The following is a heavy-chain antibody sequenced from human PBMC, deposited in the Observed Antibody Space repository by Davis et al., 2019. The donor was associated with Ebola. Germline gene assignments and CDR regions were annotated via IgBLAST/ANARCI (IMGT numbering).Heavy chain of an antibody. CDR2: INHSGGT. D-gene: IGHD2-2*01. Sequence: PSETLSLTCAVYGGSFSGYYWSWIRQPPGKGLEWIGEINHSGGTNYNPSLKSRVTISVDTSKNQFSLKLSSVTAADTAVYYCARGHLPAAILPFDYWGQGTLVTVSS. J-gene: IGHJ4*02. CDR1: GGSFSGYY. CDR3: ARGHLPAAILPFDY. V-gene: IGHV4-34*01.